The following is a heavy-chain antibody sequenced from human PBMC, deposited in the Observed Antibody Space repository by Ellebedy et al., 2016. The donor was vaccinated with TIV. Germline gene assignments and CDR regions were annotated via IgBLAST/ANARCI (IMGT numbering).Heavy chain of an antibody. J-gene: IGHJ4*02. Sequence: GESLKISCAASGFAFETDWMTWVRQAPGKGPEWVANINIDGDEQFYVDSVKGRFTISRDNPKKSLYLQMSSLRADDTALYYCARGGGRGSWYWRYWGQGTPVTV. CDR1: GFAFETDW. CDR3: ARGGGRGSWYWRY. CDR2: INIDGDEQ. D-gene: IGHD6-13*01. V-gene: IGHV3-7*03.